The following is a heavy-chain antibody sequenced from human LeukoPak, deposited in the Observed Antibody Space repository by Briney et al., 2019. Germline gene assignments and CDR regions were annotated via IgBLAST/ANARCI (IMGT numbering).Heavy chain of an antibody. CDR2: IYSGGST. Sequence: GGSLRLSCAASGFTVSSNYMSWVRQAPGKGLEWVSVIYSGGSTYYADSVKGRFTISRDNSKNTLYLQMNSLRAEDTAVYYCARGDSGSRVNDAFDIWGQGIMVTVSS. CDR3: ARGDSGSRVNDAFDI. V-gene: IGHV3-53*01. CDR1: GFTVSSNY. J-gene: IGHJ3*02. D-gene: IGHD1-26*01.